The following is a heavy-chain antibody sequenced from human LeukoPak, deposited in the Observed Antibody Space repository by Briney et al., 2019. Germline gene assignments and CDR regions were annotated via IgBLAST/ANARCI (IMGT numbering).Heavy chain of an antibody. J-gene: IGHJ4*02. CDR1: VGTFSSYT. D-gene: IGHD2-2*01. CDR2: IIPIFGTA. Sequence: GASLKVSCKHSVGTFSSYTISWVRQAPGQGLEWMGGIIPIFGTANYAQKFQGRVTITTDESTSTAYMEMSSLRSEDTAVYYCARDRGSCSSTSWYYFDYWGQGTLVTVSS. CDR3: ARDRGSCSSTSWYYFDY. V-gene: IGHV1-69*05.